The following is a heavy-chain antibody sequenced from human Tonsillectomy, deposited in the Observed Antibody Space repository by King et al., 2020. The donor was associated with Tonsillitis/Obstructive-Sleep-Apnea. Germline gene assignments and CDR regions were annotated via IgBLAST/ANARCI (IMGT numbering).Heavy chain of an antibody. CDR3: AREHYTSGWPYYGVDG. CDR2: IWYDGSNK. J-gene: IGHJ6*02. CDR1: GFTFNDYG. Sequence: VQLVESGGGVVQPGRSLRLSCATSGFTFNDYGMHWVRKAPGKGLEWVAFIWYDGSNKNYADSVKGRFTISRNKSKNTLYLQMNSLRAEDTAVYYCAREHYTSGWPYYGVDGWGQGTTVTVSS. D-gene: IGHD6-19*01. V-gene: IGHV3-33*01.